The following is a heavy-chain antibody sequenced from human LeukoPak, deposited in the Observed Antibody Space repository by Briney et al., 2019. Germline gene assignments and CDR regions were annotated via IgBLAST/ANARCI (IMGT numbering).Heavy chain of an antibody. Sequence: PSETLSLTCTVSGGYISSSSYYWGWSRQPPGKGLEWIGSIYYSGSTYYNPSLKSRVTISVDTSKNQFSLKLSSVTAADTAVYYCATLKSYGSGSCEFDYWGQGTLVTVSS. J-gene: IGHJ4*02. CDR2: IYYSGST. D-gene: IGHD3-10*01. CDR3: ATLKSYGSGSCEFDY. V-gene: IGHV4-39*07. CDR1: GGYISSSSYY.